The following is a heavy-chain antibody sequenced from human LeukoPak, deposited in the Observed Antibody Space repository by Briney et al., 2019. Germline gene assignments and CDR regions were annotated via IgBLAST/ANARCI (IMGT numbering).Heavy chain of an antibody. V-gene: IGHV3-23*01. CDR2: IRDGGGGT. CDR1: GFTFSSLA. Sequence: PGGSLRLSCAASGFTFSSLAMTWVRQAPGKGLEWVSGIRDGGGGTSYADSVKGRFTISRDNSQSTLYLQMGSLRAEDMAVYYCARLTNYYYDSSGYYYSPSYYFDYWGQGTLVTVSS. J-gene: IGHJ4*02. CDR3: ARLTNYYYDSSGYYYSPSYYFDY. D-gene: IGHD3-22*01.